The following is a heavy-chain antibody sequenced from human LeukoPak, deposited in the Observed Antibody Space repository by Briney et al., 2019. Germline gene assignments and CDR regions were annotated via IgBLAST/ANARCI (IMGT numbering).Heavy chain of an antibody. Sequence: SETLSLTCTVSGGSISRYYWSWIRQPPGKGLEWIGYIYYTGTTNYNPSLKSRVTISVDTSKNQFSLKLSSVTAADIAVYYCAKNSGSSNFDYWGQGTLVTVSS. CDR3: AKNSGSSNFDY. D-gene: IGHD1-26*01. J-gene: IGHJ4*02. V-gene: IGHV4-59*01. CDR1: GGSISRYY. CDR2: IYYTGTT.